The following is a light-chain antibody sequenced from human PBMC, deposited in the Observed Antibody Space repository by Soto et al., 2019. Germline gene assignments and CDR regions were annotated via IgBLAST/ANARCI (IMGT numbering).Light chain of an antibody. CDR3: QSYDSSLSGSL. CDR1: SSNIGADYD. CDR2: GNN. V-gene: IGLV1-40*01. J-gene: IGLJ3*02. Sequence: QSVLTQPPSVSGAPGQRVTIPCTGSSSNIGADYDVHWYQQLPGTAPKLLIYGNNYRPSGVSDRFSGSQSGTSASLAITGLQAEDEADYYCQSYDSSLSGSLFGGGTKLTVL.